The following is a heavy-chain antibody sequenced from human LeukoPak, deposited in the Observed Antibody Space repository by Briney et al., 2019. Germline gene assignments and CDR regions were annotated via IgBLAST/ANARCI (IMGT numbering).Heavy chain of an antibody. J-gene: IGHJ4*02. CDR3: VHQHNLPAADA. V-gene: IGHV2-5*01. CDR1: GLSLSTSGVG. Sequence: SGPTLVNPTQTLTLTCTFSGLSLSTSGVGVGWIRQPPGKALEWLGLIYWHGGQRYIPSLRTRLTIAGDTSNNQVVLTLTNVDPLDTATYYCVHQHNLPAADAWGQGILVTVSS. D-gene: IGHD6-13*01. CDR2: IYWHGGQ.